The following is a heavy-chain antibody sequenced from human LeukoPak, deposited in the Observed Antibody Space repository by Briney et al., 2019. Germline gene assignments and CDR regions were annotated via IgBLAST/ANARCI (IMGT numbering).Heavy chain of an antibody. CDR1: GFTFNNYE. Sequence: QPGGSLRLSCAASGFTFNNYEMNWVRQAPGKGLEWVAYISGSGSNIHYADSVKGRFTISRDNSKNTLYLQMNSLRAEDTAVYYCAKGGGYCSSTSCYVTSSPEYWGQGTLVTVSS. CDR3: AKGGGYCSSTSCYVTSSPEY. J-gene: IGHJ4*02. D-gene: IGHD2-2*01. V-gene: IGHV3-48*03. CDR2: ISGSGSNI.